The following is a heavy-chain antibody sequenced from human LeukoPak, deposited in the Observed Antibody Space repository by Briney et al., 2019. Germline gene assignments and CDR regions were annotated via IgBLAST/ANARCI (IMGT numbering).Heavy chain of an antibody. CDR1: GFRFSGIG. V-gene: IGHV3-30*02. CDR2: IRNDGGNK. J-gene: IGHJ4*02. Sequence: GSLRLPCAASGFRFSGIGMHWVRQAPGKGLDWVAYIRNDGGNKQYADSVKGRFSISRDNSKNTLSLEMNSLRAEDTAVYYCAKDLWYTSSSEEYWGQGTLVTVSS. CDR3: AKDLWYTSSSEEY. D-gene: IGHD6-6*01.